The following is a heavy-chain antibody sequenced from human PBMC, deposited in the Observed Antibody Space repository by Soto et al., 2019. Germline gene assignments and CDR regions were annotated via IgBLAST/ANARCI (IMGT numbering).Heavy chain of an antibody. J-gene: IGHJ4*02. D-gene: IGHD1-26*01. CDR2: ISPQTGGT. V-gene: IGHV1-2*02. Sequence: ASVKVSCKGSGYTFTGYYIHWVRQTPGQGPEWMGEISPQTGGTKYAQKYQGRVTMTRDTSITTVYMELSNLSPDDTAVYYCGRGRSGALVILYWGQGTLVIVSS. CDR1: GYTFTGYY. CDR3: GRGRSGALVILY.